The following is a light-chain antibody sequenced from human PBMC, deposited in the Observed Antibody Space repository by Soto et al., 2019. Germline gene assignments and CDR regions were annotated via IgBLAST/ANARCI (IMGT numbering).Light chain of an antibody. Sequence: DIQMTQSPSTLSASVGDRVTITCRASQSITDWLAWYQQKPGKAPKFLIYKASNLEGGVPSRFSGSGSGTEFTLTLSSVQPDDFATYYCQYWDVYSWTFGQGTKVEIK. V-gene: IGKV1-5*03. CDR2: KAS. J-gene: IGKJ1*01. CDR1: QSITDW. CDR3: QYWDVYSWT.